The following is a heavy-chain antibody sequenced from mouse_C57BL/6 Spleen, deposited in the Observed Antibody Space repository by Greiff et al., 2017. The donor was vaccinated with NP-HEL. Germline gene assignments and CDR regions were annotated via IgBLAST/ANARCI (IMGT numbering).Heavy chain of an antibody. J-gene: IGHJ2*01. V-gene: IGHV1-80*01. CDR2: IYPGDGDT. CDR1: GYAFSSYW. Sequence: QVQLKQSGAELVKPGASVKISCKASGYAFSSYWMNWVKQRPGKGLEWIGQIYPGDGDTNYNGKFKGKATLTADKSSSTAYMQLSSLTSEDSAVYFCARSTYYYGGYFDYWGQGTTLTVSS. D-gene: IGHD1-1*01. CDR3: ARSTYYYGGYFDY.